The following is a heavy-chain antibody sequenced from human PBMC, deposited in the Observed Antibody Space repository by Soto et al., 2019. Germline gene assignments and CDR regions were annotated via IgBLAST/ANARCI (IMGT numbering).Heavy chain of an antibody. CDR2: LSGSGGTT. CDR1: GFNFNNYA. D-gene: IGHD3-16*02. J-gene: IGHJ4*02. Sequence: EVELLESGGGLVQPGGSLRLSCSASGFNFNNYAMNWVRQAPGKGLEWVSVLSGSGGTTYYSDSVSGRFIISRDNSKNMLLLQMNSRRADDTAIYYCANSLNFVGVKPNFDQWGQGTLVTVSS. CDR3: ANSLNFVGVKPNFDQ. V-gene: IGHV3-23*01.